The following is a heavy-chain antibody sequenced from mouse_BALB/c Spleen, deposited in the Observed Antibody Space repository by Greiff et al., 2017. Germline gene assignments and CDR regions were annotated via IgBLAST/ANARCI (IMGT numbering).Heavy chain of an antibody. CDR1: GFTFSSFG. J-gene: IGHJ3*01. D-gene: IGHD2-1*01. CDR3: ARSRDGNYLAWFAY. Sequence: EVKLQESGGGLVQPGGSRKLSCAASGFTFSSFGMHWVRQAPEKGLEWVAYISSGCSTIYYADTVKGRFTISRDNPKNTLFLQMTSLRSEDTAMYYCARSRDGNYLAWFAYWGQGTLVTVSA. CDR2: ISSGCSTI. V-gene: IGHV5-17*02.